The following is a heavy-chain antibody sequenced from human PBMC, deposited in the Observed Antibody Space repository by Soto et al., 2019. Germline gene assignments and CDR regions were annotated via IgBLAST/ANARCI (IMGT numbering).Heavy chain of an antibody. CDR1: GFTFSSYA. V-gene: IGHV3-30-3*01. CDR3: ARGSFSVGVPDFDY. J-gene: IGHJ4*02. Sequence: GGSLRLSCAASGFTFSSYAMHWVRQAPGKGLEWVAVISYDGSNKYYADSVKGRFTISRDNSKNTLYLQMNSLRAEDTAVYYCARGSFSVGVPDFDYWGQGTLVTVSS. D-gene: IGHD1-26*01. CDR2: ISYDGSNK.